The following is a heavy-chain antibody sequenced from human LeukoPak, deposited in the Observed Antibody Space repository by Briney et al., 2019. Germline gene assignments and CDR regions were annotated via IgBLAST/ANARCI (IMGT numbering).Heavy chain of an antibody. CDR1: GFTFSSYA. Sequence: GGSLRLSCAASGFTFSSYAMHWVRQAPGKGLEWVAVISYDGSNKYYADSVKGRFTISRDNSKNTLYLQMNSLRAEDTAVYYCAKRGYSYGPPGGDYYYYMDVWGKGTTVTISS. CDR2: ISYDGSNK. CDR3: AKRGYSYGPPGGDYYYYMDV. D-gene: IGHD5-18*01. V-gene: IGHV3-30*04. J-gene: IGHJ6*03.